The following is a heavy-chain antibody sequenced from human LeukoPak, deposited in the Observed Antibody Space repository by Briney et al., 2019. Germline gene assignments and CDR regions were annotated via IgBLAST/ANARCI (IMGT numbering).Heavy chain of an antibody. D-gene: IGHD6-13*01. CDR1: GYTFTSYY. V-gene: IGHV1-46*01. J-gene: IGHJ6*02. Sequence: GASVKVSCKASGYTFTSYYMHWVRQAPGQGLEWMGIINPSGGSTSYAQKFQGRVTMTRDTSTSTVYMELSSLRSDDTAVYYCARVWAAGDHYYYYYGMDVWGQGTTVTVSS. CDR2: INPSGGST. CDR3: ARVWAAGDHYYYYYGMDV.